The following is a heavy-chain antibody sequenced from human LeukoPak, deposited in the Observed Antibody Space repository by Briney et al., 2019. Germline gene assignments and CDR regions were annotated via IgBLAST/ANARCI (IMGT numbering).Heavy chain of an antibody. Sequence: ASVKVSCKASGYTFTGYYMHWVRQAPGQGLEWMGWINPNSGGTNYAQKFQGRVTMTRDTSISTAYMEMSRLRSDDTAVYYCARAHTIGIAVAGAYWGQGTLVTVSS. CDR2: INPNSGGT. CDR3: ARAHTIGIAVAGAY. CDR1: GYTFTGYY. D-gene: IGHD6-19*01. V-gene: IGHV1-2*02. J-gene: IGHJ4*02.